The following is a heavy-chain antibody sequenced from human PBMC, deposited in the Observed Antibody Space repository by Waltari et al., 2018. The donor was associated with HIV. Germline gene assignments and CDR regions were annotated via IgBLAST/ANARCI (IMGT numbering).Heavy chain of an antibody. CDR1: GGPISSGGYY. CDR2: IYYSGSI. CDR3: ARGTTVTNGGLWDY. V-gene: IGHV4-31*03. D-gene: IGHD4-17*01. J-gene: IGHJ4*02. Sequence: QVQLQESGPGLVKPSQTLSLTCTVSGGPISSGGYYWSWIRQHPGKGLEWIGYIYYSGSIYYNPSLKSRVTISRDTSKNQFSLKLNSVTAADTAVYYCARGTTVTNGGLWDYWGQGSLVTVSS.